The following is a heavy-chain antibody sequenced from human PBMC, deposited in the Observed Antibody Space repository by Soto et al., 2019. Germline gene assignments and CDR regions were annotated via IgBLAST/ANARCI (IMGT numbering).Heavy chain of an antibody. Sequence: SETLSLTCTDSGGSISSYYWSWIRQPPGKVLEWIGYIYYSGSTNYNPSLKSRVTISVDTSKNQFSLKLSSVTAADTAVYYCARARIAYCGGDCYSEFDYWGQGTLGTVSS. J-gene: IGHJ4*02. CDR2: IYYSGST. CDR3: ARARIAYCGGDCYSEFDY. D-gene: IGHD2-21*02. CDR1: GGSISSYY. V-gene: IGHV4-59*01.